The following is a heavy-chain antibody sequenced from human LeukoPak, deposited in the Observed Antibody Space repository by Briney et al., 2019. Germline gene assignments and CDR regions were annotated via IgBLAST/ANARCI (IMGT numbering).Heavy chain of an antibody. CDR1: GGSFSVWY. J-gene: IGHJ4*02. CDR2: ITHSGRT. D-gene: IGHD3-10*01. CDR3: ARHVTITMVRGIIIRDDY. Sequence: SETLSLTCALYGGSFSVWYWSWVRQSPGKGLEWIAEITHSGRTHYNPSLKSRVTISVDTSKNQFSLRLSSVTAADTAIYYCARHVTITMVRGIIIRDDYWGQGTLVTVSS. V-gene: IGHV4-34*01.